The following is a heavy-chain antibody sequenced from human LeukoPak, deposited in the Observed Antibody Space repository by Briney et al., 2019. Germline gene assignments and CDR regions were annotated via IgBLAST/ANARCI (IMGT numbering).Heavy chain of an antibody. CDR1: GFTFSPYG. D-gene: IGHD6-19*01. J-gene: IGHJ6*02. CDR3: ARDRDSSGDHYYGMDV. V-gene: IGHV3-48*01. Sequence: GGSLRLSCAASGFTFSPYGMTWVRQAPGKGLEWVSLINGRSTTIYYADSVKGRFTISRDNAKNSLYLQMNSLRAEDTAVYYCARDRDSSGDHYYGMDVWGQGTTVTVSS. CDR2: INGRSTTI.